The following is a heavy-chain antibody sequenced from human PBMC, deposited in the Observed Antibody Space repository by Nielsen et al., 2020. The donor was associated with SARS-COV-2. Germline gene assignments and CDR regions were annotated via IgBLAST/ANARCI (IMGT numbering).Heavy chain of an antibody. J-gene: IGHJ6*02. V-gene: IGHV1-2*06. D-gene: IGHD5-18*01. CDR1: GYTFTGYY. CDR2: INPNSGGT. Sequence: ASVKVSCTASGYTFTGYYMHWVRQAPGQGLEWMGRINPNSGGTNYAQKFQGRITMTRDTSISTAYMELSRLRSDDTAVYYCAREKGGYGPAGYGMDVWGQGTTVTVSS. CDR3: AREKGGYGPAGYGMDV.